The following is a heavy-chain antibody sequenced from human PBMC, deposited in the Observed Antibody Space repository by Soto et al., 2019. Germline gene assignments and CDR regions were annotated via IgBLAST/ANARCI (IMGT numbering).Heavy chain of an antibody. J-gene: IGHJ4*02. V-gene: IGHV4-61*01. Sequence: SETLSLTCTVSGGSVSSGSYYWSWIRQPPGKGLEWIGYIYYSGSTNYNPSLKSRGTISVDTSKNQFSLKLSSVTAADTAVYYCARNYDSGGSFDYWGQGTLVTVSS. CDR2: IYYSGST. CDR3: ARNYDSGGSFDY. CDR1: GGSVSSGSYY. D-gene: IGHD3-22*01.